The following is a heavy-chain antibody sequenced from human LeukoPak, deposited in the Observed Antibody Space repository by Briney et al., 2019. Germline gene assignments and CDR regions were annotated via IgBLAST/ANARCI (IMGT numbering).Heavy chain of an antibody. V-gene: IGHV1-18*01. D-gene: IGHD5-18*01. CDR2: ISAYNGNT. Sequence: ASVKVSCKGSGYTFTSFGISWVRQAPGQGLEWMGWISAYNGNTNSAQKFQGRVTMTTDTSTSTAYMGLRSLRSDDTAVFYCVRDLGVDTSMIFFDYWGQGTLVTVSS. CDR1: GYTFTSFG. CDR3: VRDLGVDTSMIFFDY. J-gene: IGHJ4*02.